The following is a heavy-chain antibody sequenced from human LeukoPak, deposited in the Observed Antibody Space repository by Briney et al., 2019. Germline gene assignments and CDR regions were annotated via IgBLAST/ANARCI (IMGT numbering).Heavy chain of an antibody. D-gene: IGHD5-18*01. CDR2: ISGSGGST. Sequence: GGSLRLSCAASGVTFSSYAMSWVRQAPGKGLEWVSAISGSGGSTYYADSVKGRFTISRDNSKNTLYLQMNSLRAEDTAVYYCAKNQGYSYGHQFDYWGQGTLVTVSS. CDR1: GVTFSSYA. J-gene: IGHJ4*02. V-gene: IGHV3-23*01. CDR3: AKNQGYSYGHQFDY.